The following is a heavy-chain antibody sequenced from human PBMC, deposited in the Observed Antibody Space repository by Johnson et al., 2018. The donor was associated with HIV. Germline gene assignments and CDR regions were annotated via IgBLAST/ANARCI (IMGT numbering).Heavy chain of an antibody. CDR2: IRYDGSKK. Sequence: QMQLVESGGGVVQPGGSLRLSCAASGFSFSSYGMHWVRQAPGKGLEWVAFIRYDGSKKYYADSVKGRFTISRDNSKNTLYLQMNSLRAEDTAVYYCAKDSPGWVGGAIGEDAFDIWGQGTMVTVSS. V-gene: IGHV3-30*02. CDR1: GFSFSSYG. J-gene: IGHJ3*02. D-gene: IGHD1-26*01. CDR3: AKDSPGWVGGAIGEDAFDI.